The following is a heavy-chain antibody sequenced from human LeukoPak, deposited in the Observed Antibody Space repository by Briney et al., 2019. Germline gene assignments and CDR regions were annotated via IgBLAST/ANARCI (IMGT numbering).Heavy chain of an antibody. V-gene: IGHV3-23*01. Sequence: GRSLRLSCAASEFIVSSNYMSWVRQAPGKGLEWVSTISGNAVATYYADSVKGRFTISRDNSKNTLYLQINSLEAEDTAIYYCAKRGSGTLLPTYYYYMDVWGKGTTVTVSS. CDR1: EFIVSSNY. CDR2: ISGNAVAT. CDR3: AKRGSGTLLPTYYYYMDV. D-gene: IGHD2-15*01. J-gene: IGHJ6*03.